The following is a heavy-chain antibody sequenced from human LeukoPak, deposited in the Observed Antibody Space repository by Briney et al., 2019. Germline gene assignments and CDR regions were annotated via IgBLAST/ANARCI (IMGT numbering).Heavy chain of an antibody. Sequence: PSETLSLTCTVSGYSISSGYYWGWIRQPPGKGLEWIGSIYHSGSTYYNPSLKSRVTISVDTSKNQFSLKLSSVTAADTAVYYCAVGIAAAGPFDYWGQGTLVTVSS. CDR2: IYHSGST. J-gene: IGHJ4*02. D-gene: IGHD6-13*01. CDR1: GYSISSGYY. V-gene: IGHV4-38-2*02. CDR3: AVGIAAAGPFDY.